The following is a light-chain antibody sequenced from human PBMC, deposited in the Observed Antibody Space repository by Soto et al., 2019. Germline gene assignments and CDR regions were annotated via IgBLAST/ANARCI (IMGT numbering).Light chain of an antibody. Sequence: DIQVTQFPSSLSASVGDTVTITCRASQSVGRFLNWYQQKVGGAPKLLIYTSSTSQYGVPSRFSDSGSGTEFTLTISSLQPEDFATYYCQQSHSPPHAFGQGTQLEIK. J-gene: IGKJ2*01. CDR3: QQSHSPPHA. CDR2: TSS. V-gene: IGKV1-39*01. CDR1: QSVGRF.